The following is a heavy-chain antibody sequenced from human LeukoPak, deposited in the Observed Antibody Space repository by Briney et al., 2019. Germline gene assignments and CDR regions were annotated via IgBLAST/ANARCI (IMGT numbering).Heavy chain of an antibody. D-gene: IGHD1-26*01. CDR2: ISYDGSNK. CDR1: GFTFSSYA. CDR3: AGDAWVGATPYYYFYMDV. Sequence: GGSPRLSCAASGFTFSSYAMHWVRQAPGKGLEWVALISYDGSNKYYADSVKGRFTISRDNSKSTLYLRMNSLRAEDTAVYYCAGDAWVGATPYYYFYMDVWGKGTTVTVSS. J-gene: IGHJ6*03. V-gene: IGHV3-30*04.